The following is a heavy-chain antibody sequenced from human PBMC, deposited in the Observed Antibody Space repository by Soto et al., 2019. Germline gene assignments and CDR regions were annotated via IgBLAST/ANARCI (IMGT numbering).Heavy chain of an antibody. J-gene: IGHJ4*02. CDR1: GFTFSSYA. CDR3: AKFARSCGWWHRHLDY. D-gene: IGHD6-13*01. V-gene: IGHV3-23*01. CDR2: ISGSGGST. Sequence: VWSMRLSCAASGFTFSSYAMSWVRQAPGKGLEWVSAISGSGGSTYYADSVKGRFTISRDNSKNTLYLQMNSLRAEDTAVYYCAKFARSCGWWHRHLDYSGGGTWVTVS.